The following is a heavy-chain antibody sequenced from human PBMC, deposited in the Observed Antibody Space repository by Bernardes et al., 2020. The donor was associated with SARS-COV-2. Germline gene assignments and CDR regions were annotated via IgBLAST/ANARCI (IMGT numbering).Heavy chain of an antibody. Sequence: SETLSLTCTVSGGSISSYYWSWIRQPPGKGLEWIGYIYYSGSTNYNPSLKSRVTISVDTSKNQFSLKLSSVTAADTAVYYCARDQLDYGMDVWGQGTTVTVSS. CDR2: IYYSGST. J-gene: IGHJ6*02. D-gene: IGHD1-1*01. V-gene: IGHV4-59*01. CDR1: GGSISSYY. CDR3: ARDQLDYGMDV.